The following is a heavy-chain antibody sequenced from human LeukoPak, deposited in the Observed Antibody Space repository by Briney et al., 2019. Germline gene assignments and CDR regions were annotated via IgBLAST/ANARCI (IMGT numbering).Heavy chain of an antibody. V-gene: IGHV3-7*03. Sequence: GGSLRLSCAASGFTFSNYWMSWVRQAPGKGLEWVANIKQDGSEKYYVDSVKGRFTISRDNAKNSLYLQMNSLRAEDTAVYYCARDVDTAMVINRNKDNHWGQGTLVTVSS. D-gene: IGHD5-18*01. CDR1: GFTFSNYW. CDR3: ARDVDTAMVINRNKDNH. J-gene: IGHJ5*02. CDR2: IKQDGSEK.